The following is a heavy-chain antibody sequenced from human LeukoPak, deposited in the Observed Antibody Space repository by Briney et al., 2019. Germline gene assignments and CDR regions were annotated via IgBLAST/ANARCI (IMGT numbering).Heavy chain of an antibody. CDR2: IYSGGST. D-gene: IGHD3-10*01. V-gene: IGHV3-66*01. CDR3: ARDLPPYGYFDY. J-gene: IGHJ4*02. CDR1: GFTVSSNY. Sequence: GGSLRLSCAASGFTVSSNYMSWVRQAPGKGLEWVSVIYSGGSTYYADSVKGRFTISRVNSKNTLYLQMNSLRAEDTAVYYCARDLPPYGYFDYWGQGTLVTVSS.